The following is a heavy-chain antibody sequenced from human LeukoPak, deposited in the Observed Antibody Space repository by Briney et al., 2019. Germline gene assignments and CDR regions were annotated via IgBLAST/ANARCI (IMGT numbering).Heavy chain of an antibody. CDR2: IHRAGRT. J-gene: IGHJ4*02. V-gene: IGHV4-4*02. CDR1: GVSISSSEW. CDR3: GKTDIYFNPIDY. D-gene: IGHD3-9*01. Sequence: SGTLSLTCAVSGVSISSSEWWIWVRQPPGQGLEWIGEIHRAGRTRYNPSLKSRVTISMDYSKNQFSLKLTSVTAADTAIYYCGKTDIYFNPIDYWGPGSLATVSS.